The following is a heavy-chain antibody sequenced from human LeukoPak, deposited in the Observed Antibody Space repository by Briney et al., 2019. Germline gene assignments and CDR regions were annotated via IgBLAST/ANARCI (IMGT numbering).Heavy chain of an antibody. J-gene: IGHJ3*02. D-gene: IGHD3-9*01. CDR2: IKQDGSEK. V-gene: IGHV3-7*01. Sequence: GGSLRLSCAASGFTFSSYGMSWVRQAPGKGLEWVANIKQDGSEKYYVDSVKGRFTISRDNAKNSLYLQMNSLRAEDTAVYYCARVRDPQYYDILTGSEDGRAFDIWGQGTMVTVSS. CDR3: ARVRDPQYYDILTGSEDGRAFDI. CDR1: GFTFSSYG.